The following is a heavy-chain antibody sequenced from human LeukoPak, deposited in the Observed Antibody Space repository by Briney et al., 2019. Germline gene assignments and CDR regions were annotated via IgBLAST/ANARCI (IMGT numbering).Heavy chain of an antibody. Sequence: GEALKISCKGSGYSFTSYWLGWVRQMLGKGLEGMGIIYPGDSDTRYSPSFQGQVTISPDKSISTAYLPRGSLKASGPAMYYCARRVTTSHKWFDPWGQGTLVTVSS. CDR1: GYSFTSYW. CDR2: IYPGDSDT. D-gene: IGHD4-11*01. J-gene: IGHJ5*02. V-gene: IGHV5-51*01. CDR3: ARRVTTSHKWFDP.